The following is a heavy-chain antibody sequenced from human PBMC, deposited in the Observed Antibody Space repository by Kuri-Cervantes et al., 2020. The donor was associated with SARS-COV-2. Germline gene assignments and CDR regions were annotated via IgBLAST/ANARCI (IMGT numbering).Heavy chain of an antibody. Sequence: GESLKISCAASGFTFSNAWMNWVRQAPGKGLEWVGRIKSKTDGGTTDYAAPVKGRFTISRDDSKNTLYLQMTSLKTEDTAVYYCTTEEIVVVPAARIGDYYYYYYGMDVWGQGTTVTVSS. CDR3: TTEEIVVVPAARIGDYYYYYYGMDV. D-gene: IGHD2-2*01. CDR1: GFTFSNAW. CDR2: IKSKTDGGTT. J-gene: IGHJ6*02. V-gene: IGHV3-15*07.